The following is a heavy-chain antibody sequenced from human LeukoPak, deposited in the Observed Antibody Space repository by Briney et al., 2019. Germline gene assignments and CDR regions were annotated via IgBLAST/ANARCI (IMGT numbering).Heavy chain of an antibody. J-gene: IGHJ4*02. CDR2: ISGSGGST. CDR3: AKDGFRRSYDSVRTFDY. Sequence: GGSLRLSCAASGFTFSSYAMSWVRQAPGKGLEWVSAISGSGGSTYYADSVKGRFTISRDNSKNTLYLQMNSLRAEDTAVYYCAKDGFRRSYDSVRTFDYWGQGTLVTVPS. V-gene: IGHV3-23*01. D-gene: IGHD3-10*01. CDR1: GFTFSSYA.